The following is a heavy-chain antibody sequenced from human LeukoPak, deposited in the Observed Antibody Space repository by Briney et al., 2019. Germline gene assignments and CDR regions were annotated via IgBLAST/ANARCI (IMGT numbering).Heavy chain of an antibody. D-gene: IGHD5-12*01. J-gene: IGHJ6*02. V-gene: IGHV4-4*07. CDR1: GGSISSYY. CDR2: IYTSGST. Sequence: SETLSLTCTVSGGSISSYYWSWIRQPAGKGLEWIGRIYTSGSTYYNPSLKSRVSISVDTSKNQFSLKLSSVTAADTAVYYCARDGGGYDYYYYYGMDVWGQGTTVAVSS. CDR3: ARDGGGYDYYYYYGMDV.